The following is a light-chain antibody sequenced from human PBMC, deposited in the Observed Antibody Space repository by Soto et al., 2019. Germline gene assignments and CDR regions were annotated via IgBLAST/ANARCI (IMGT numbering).Light chain of an antibody. CDR2: GNN. J-gene: IGLJ1*01. CDR3: QSYDISLHNYV. CDR1: SSNIGAGYD. Sequence: QSVLTQPPSVSGAPGQRVTISCNGSSSNIGAGYDVHWYQQLPGTAPKLIIYGNNNRPSGGPDRFSGSKSGTSASLAITRLQAEDEADYYCQSYDISLHNYVFGTGTKLTVL. V-gene: IGLV1-40*01.